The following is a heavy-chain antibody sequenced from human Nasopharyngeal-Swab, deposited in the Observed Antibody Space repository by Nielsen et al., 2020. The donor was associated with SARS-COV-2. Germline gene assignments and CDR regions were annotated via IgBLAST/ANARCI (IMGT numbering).Heavy chain of an antibody. CDR1: GFTFSSYA. Sequence: GESMKISCAASGFTFSSYAMTWVRQAPGKGLEWVSSISVNGASTYYAGSVKGRFTISRDNSRNTLYLQLNSLRAEDTAIYYCAKRVAGKYYYMDVWGKGTTVIVSS. V-gene: IGHV3-23*01. J-gene: IGHJ6*03. CDR3: AKRVAGKYYYMDV. D-gene: IGHD3-10*01. CDR2: ISVNGAST.